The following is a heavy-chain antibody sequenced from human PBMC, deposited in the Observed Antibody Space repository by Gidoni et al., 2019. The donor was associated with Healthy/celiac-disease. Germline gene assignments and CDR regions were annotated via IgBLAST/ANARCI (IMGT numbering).Heavy chain of an antibody. D-gene: IGHD2-2*02. CDR2: IKSKTDGGTT. Sequence: EVQLVESGGGLVKPGGSLRLSCAASGFIFSNAWMSWVRQAPGKGLEWVGRIKSKTDGGTTDYAAPVKGRFTISRDDSKNTLYLQMNSLKTEDTAVYYCTTDPDIVVVPAAINYWGQGTLVTVSS. CDR3: TTDPDIVVVPAAINY. V-gene: IGHV3-15*01. J-gene: IGHJ4*02. CDR1: GFIFSNAW.